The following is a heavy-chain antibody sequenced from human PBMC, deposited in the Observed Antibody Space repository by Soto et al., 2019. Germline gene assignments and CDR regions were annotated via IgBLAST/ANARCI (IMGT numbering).Heavy chain of an antibody. CDR3: AKEKLRWYWYFDL. Sequence: EVQLLESGGGLVQPGGSLRLSCAASGFTFSSYAMSWVRQAPGKGLERVSAISGSGGSTYYADSVKGRFTISRDNSKNTRYLQMNSLRAEDTAVYYCAKEKLRWYWYFDLWGRGTLVTVSS. V-gene: IGHV3-23*01. J-gene: IGHJ2*01. D-gene: IGHD4-17*01. CDR1: GFTFSSYA. CDR2: ISGSGGST.